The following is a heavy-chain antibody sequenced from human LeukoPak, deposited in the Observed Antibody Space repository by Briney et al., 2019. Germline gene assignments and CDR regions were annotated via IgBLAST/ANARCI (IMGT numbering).Heavy chain of an antibody. V-gene: IGHV1-69*13. CDR1: GGTFSSYA. D-gene: IGHD2-2*01. Sequence: ASVKVSCKASGGTFSSYAISWVRQAPGQGLEWMGGIIPIFGTANYAQKFQGRVTITADESTSTAYMELSSLRSEDTAVYYCARETTVYCSSTSCGYYGMDVWGKGTTVTVSS. CDR3: ARETTVYCSSTSCGYYGMDV. J-gene: IGHJ6*04. CDR2: IIPIFGTA.